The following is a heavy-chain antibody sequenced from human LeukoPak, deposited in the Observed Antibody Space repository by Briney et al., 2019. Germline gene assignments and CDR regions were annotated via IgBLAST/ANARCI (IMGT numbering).Heavy chain of an antibody. V-gene: IGHV1-69*06. D-gene: IGHD1-14*01. J-gene: IGHJ4*02. Sequence: SVKVSCKASGGTFSKSAASWRRQAPGQGLEWMGGIVPMFGAPNYGEKFQDRVTISADKSTGTAYMKVSSLRSDDTAVYYCATGRRPENYDYFDYWGQGTLVIVSS. CDR1: GGTFSKSA. CDR3: ATGRRPENYDYFDY. CDR2: IVPMFGAP.